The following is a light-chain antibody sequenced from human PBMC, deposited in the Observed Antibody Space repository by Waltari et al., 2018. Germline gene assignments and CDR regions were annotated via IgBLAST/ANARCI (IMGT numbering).Light chain of an antibody. CDR3: QHHATSRWT. CDR1: QNVTNN. Sequence: VMTQSPATLSLSPGARATLSCRASQNVTNNVAWYQQRPGQAPRVLIFGASARATDIPTRFRGSGSGTDFTLTISSLQSEDFANYYCQHHATSRWTFGQGTRVEI. CDR2: GAS. J-gene: IGKJ1*01. V-gene: IGKV3-15*01.